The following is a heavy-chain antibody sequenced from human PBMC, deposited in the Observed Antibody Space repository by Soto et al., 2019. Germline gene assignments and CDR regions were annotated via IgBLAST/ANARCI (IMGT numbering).Heavy chain of an antibody. CDR3: ARSVSFITPRPDY. CDR1: GYTFTDYY. D-gene: IGHD6-6*01. Sequence: ASVKVSCKASGYTFTDYYMHWVRQAPGQGLEWMGWINPHNGDTNYAQKFQGRVTVTRDTSISTAYMEVSRLRSDDTAAYYCARSVSFITPRPDYWGQGTLVTVSS. J-gene: IGHJ4*02. V-gene: IGHV1-2*02. CDR2: INPHNGDT.